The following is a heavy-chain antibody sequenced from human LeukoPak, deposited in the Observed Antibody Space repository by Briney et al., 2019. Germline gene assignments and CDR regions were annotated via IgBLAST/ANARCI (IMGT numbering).Heavy chain of an antibody. Sequence: ASVKVSCKASGYTFTDYYIHWVRQAPGQGLEWMGWINPNSGDTGYAQKFQGRVTITRNTSISTAYMELSSLRSEDTAVYYCARTEYSSGWTWGQGTLVTVSS. V-gene: IGHV1-8*03. J-gene: IGHJ5*02. CDR1: GYTFTDYY. CDR2: INPNSGDT. CDR3: ARTEYSSGWT. D-gene: IGHD6-19*01.